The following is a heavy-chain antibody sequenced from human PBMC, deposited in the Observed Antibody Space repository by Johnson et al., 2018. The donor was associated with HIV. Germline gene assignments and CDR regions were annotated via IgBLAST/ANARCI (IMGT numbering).Heavy chain of an antibody. V-gene: IGHV3-33*01. D-gene: IGHD3-10*01. J-gene: IGHJ3*01. Sequence: QVQLVESGGGVVQPGRSLRLSCAASGFTFSSYGMHWVRQAPGKGLEWVAVIWYDGSNKYYADSVKGRFTISRDNAKNSLYLQMNSLRAEDTALYYCARGVRGVIIDWGQGTMVAVSS. CDR1: GFTFSSYG. CDR2: IWYDGSNK. CDR3: ARGVRGVIID.